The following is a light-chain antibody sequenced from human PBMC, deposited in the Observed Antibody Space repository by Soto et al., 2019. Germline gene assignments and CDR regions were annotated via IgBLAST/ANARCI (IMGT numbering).Light chain of an antibody. CDR3: QSYDSSRSGYV. V-gene: IGLV1-40*01. CDR1: SSNIGAGYD. Sequence: QSVLTQPPSVSGSPGQTVTISCTGSSSNIGAGYDVHWYQQLPGTAPKLLIYGNSNRPSGVPDRFSGSKSGSSASLAITGRQADDEADYYCQSYDSSRSGYVFGTGTKLTVL. CDR2: GNS. J-gene: IGLJ1*01.